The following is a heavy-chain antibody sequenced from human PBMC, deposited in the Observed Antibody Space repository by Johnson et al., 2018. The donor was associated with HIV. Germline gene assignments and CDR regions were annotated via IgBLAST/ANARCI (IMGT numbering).Heavy chain of an antibody. D-gene: IGHD1-26*01. CDR1: GFTFVDYG. J-gene: IGHJ3*02. Sequence: VQLVESGGGVIRPGGSLRLSCAASGFTFVDYGMSWVRQAPGKGLEWVSGINWNGGSTGYADSVKGRVTISRDNAKNSLYLQLNSLRADDTAVYYCARDKVDDAFDIWGQGTMVTVSS. CDR3: ARDKVDDAFDI. V-gene: IGHV3-20*04. CDR2: INWNGGST.